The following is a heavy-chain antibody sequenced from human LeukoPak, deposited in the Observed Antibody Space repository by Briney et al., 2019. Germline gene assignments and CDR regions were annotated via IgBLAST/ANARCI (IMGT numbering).Heavy chain of an antibody. V-gene: IGHV3-7*01. Sequence: PGGSLRLSCAASGFTFSSYWMSWVRQAPGKGLEWVANIKQDGSNKYYADSVKGRFTISRDNSKNTLYLQMNSLRAEDTAVYYCAKSLEWLLSYFDYWGQGTLVTVSS. J-gene: IGHJ4*02. CDR1: GFTFSSYW. D-gene: IGHD3-3*01. CDR3: AKSLEWLLSYFDY. CDR2: IKQDGSNK.